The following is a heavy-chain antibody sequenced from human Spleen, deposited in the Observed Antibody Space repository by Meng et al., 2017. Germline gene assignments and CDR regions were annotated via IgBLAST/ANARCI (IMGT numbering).Heavy chain of an antibody. J-gene: IGHJ4*02. Sequence: SETLSLTCAVYGESFSGYYWSWIRQPPGKGLEWIGEINHSGSTNYNPSLKSRVTISVDTSKNQFSLKLSSVTAADTAVYYCARGAGGYCSGGSCYSKRYFDYWGQGTLVTVSS. CDR1: GESFSGYY. D-gene: IGHD2-15*01. V-gene: IGHV4-34*01. CDR3: ARGAGGYCSGGSCYSKRYFDY. CDR2: INHSGST.